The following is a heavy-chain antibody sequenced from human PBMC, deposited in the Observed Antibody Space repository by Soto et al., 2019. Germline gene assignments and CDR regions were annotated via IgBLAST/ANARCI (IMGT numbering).Heavy chain of an antibody. D-gene: IGHD3-9*01. J-gene: IGHJ6*02. CDR3: ARIPLRYFRNYYSGMDV. CDR1: GYRFTSYW. V-gene: IGHV5-10-1*01. Sequence: GESLKISCKCSGYRFTSYWISLVRQIPGKGLEWMGRIDPSDSYTNYSPSFQGHVTISADKSISTAYLQWSSLKASDTAMYYCARIPLRYFRNYYSGMDVWGQGTKVTVSS. CDR2: IDPSDSYT.